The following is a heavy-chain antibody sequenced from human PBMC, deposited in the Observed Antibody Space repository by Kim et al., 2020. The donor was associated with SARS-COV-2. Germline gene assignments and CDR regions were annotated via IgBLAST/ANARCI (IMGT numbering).Heavy chain of an antibody. V-gene: IGHV4-4*07. CDR2: T. Sequence: THYNPSLKRRVTMSVDTSKNQFCLTLSSVTAADTAVYYCARDEGWFSSDYWGQGTLVTVSS. CDR3: ARDEGWFSSDY. D-gene: IGHD2-15*01. J-gene: IGHJ4*02.